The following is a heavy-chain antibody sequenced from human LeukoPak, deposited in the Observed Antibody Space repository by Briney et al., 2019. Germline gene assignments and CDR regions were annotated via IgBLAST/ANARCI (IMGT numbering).Heavy chain of an antibody. CDR2: ISWNSGSI. CDR1: GFTFDDYA. CDR3: AKALPTNAFDI. Sequence: PGGSLRLSCAASGFTFDDYAMHWVRQAPGKGLEWVSGISWNSGSIGYADSVKGRFTISRDNAKNSLYLQMNSLRAEDMALYYCAKALPTNAFDIWGQGTMVTVSS. D-gene: IGHD2-2*01. V-gene: IGHV3-9*03. J-gene: IGHJ3*02.